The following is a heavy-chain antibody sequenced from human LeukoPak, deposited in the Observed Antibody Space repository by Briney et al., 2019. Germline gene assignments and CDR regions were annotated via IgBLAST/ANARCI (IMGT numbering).Heavy chain of an antibody. J-gene: IGHJ4*02. V-gene: IGHV4-59*01. CDR2: IYYSGST. Sequence: SETLSLTCTVSGGSISSYYWSWIRQPPGKGLEWIGYIYYSGSTNYNPSLKSRVTISVDTSKNQFSLKLSSVTAADTAVYYCARSPTIPYSSSWYHFDYWGQGTLVTVFS. CDR1: GGSISSYY. D-gene: IGHD6-13*01. CDR3: ARSPTIPYSSSWYHFDY.